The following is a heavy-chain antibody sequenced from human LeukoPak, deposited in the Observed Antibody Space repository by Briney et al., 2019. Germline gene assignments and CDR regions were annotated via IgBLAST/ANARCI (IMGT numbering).Heavy chain of an antibody. Sequence: GASVKVSCKASGYTFTSYGISWVRQAPGQRLEWMGWINAGNGNTKYSQKFQGRVTITRDTSASTAYMELSSLRSEDTAVYYCARGPLGRNGDYFDYWGQGTLVTVSS. D-gene: IGHD7-27*01. CDR3: ARGPLGRNGDYFDY. J-gene: IGHJ4*02. CDR2: INAGNGNT. V-gene: IGHV1-3*01. CDR1: GYTFTSYG.